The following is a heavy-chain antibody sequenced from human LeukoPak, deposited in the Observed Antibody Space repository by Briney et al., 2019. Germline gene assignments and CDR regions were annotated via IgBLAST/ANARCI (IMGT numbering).Heavy chain of an antibody. Sequence: GGSLRLSCAASGFTFNNYAMNWVRQAPGKGLEWVSAISGSGGSTYYADSVKGRFTISRDNSKNTLYLQMNSLRAEDTAVYYCAKDSVVPAADFDNWGQGTLVTVSS. CDR2: ISGSGGST. V-gene: IGHV3-23*01. CDR1: GFTFNNYA. D-gene: IGHD2-2*01. CDR3: AKDSVVPAADFDN. J-gene: IGHJ4*02.